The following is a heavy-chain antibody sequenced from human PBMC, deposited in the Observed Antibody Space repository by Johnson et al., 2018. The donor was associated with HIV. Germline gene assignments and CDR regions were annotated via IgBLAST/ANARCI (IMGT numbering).Heavy chain of an antibody. D-gene: IGHD3-22*01. CDR2: ISYDGSNK. CDR1: GFTFSSYG. V-gene: IGHV3-30*03. CDR3: AGATYYYETSGYLIRPRAFDI. Sequence: QVQLVESGGGVVQPGRSLRLSCAASGFTFSSYGMHWVRQAPGKGLEWVAVISYDGSNKYYADSVKGRFTISRDNSKNTLYLQMNSLRAEDTAGYYCAGATYYYETSGYLIRPRAFDIWGQGTVVTVSS. J-gene: IGHJ3*02.